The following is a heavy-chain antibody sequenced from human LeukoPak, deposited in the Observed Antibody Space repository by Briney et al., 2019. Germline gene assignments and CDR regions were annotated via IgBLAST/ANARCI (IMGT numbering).Heavy chain of an antibody. J-gene: IGHJ4*02. Sequence: GGSLRLSCAASGFTFSSYAMHWVRQAPGKGLEWVAVISYDGSNKYYADSVKGRFTISRDNSKNTLYLQMNSLRAEDTAVYYCARDVCTSCYPVDYWGQGTLVTVSS. CDR2: ISYDGSNK. V-gene: IGHV3-30-3*01. CDR1: GFTFSSYA. D-gene: IGHD2-2*01. CDR3: ARDVCTSCYPVDY.